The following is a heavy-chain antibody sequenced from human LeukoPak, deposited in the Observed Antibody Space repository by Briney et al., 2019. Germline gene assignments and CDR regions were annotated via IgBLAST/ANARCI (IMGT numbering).Heavy chain of an antibody. V-gene: IGHV3-7*01. CDR1: GFTFSNYW. CDR3: ARQKRITMIVGSDY. CDR2: IKQDGGEK. Sequence: PGGSLRLSCAASGFTFSNYWMNWVRQAPGKGLEWVTNIKQDGGEKSYVDSVKGRFTISRDNAKNSLYLQMNSLRAEDAAVYYCARQKRITMIVGSDYWGQGTLVTVSS. D-gene: IGHD3-22*01. J-gene: IGHJ4*02.